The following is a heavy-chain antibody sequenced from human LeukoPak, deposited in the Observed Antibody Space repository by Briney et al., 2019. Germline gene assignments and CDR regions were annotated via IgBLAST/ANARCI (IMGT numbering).Heavy chain of an antibody. D-gene: IGHD4-23*01. J-gene: IGHJ4*02. CDR2: ISAYNGNT. CDR1: GYTFTSYG. V-gene: IGHV1-18*01. Sequence: ASVKVSCKASGYTFTSYGISWVRQAPGQGLEWMGWISAYNGNTNYAQKLQGRVTMTTDTSTSTAYMELRSPRSDDTAVYYCARVSGYGGNSFSSYWGQGTLVTVSS. CDR3: ARVSGYGGNSFSSY.